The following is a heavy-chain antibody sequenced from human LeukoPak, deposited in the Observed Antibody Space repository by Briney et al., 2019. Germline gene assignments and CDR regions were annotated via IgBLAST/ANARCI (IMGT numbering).Heavy chain of an antibody. CDR1: GFTVGNKY. CDR2: ISGSGGST. J-gene: IGHJ4*02. D-gene: IGHD3-10*01. V-gene: IGHV3-23*01. CDR3: AKDQYYYGSGSYYFDY. Sequence: GGSLRLSCVASGFTVGNKYMSWVRQAPGKGLEWVSAISGSGGSTYYADSVKGRFTISRDNSKNTLYLQMNSLRAEDTAVYYCAKDQYYYGSGSYYFDYWGQGTLVTVSS.